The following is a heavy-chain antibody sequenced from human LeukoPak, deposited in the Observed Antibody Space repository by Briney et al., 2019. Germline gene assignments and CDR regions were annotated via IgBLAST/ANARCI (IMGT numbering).Heavy chain of an antibody. CDR1: GFTFANYG. D-gene: IGHD6-13*01. V-gene: IGHV3-30*18. CDR3: AKRPTIAAAGGGFYFDS. J-gene: IGHJ4*02. Sequence: GRSLRLSRAASGFTFANYGMHWVRQTPGPGLEWVAVISFDGSTKYYADSVKGRFTISRDNSKNTLFLQMNSLRTEDTAVYYCAKRPTIAAAGGGFYFDSWGQGTLVTVSS. CDR2: ISFDGSTK.